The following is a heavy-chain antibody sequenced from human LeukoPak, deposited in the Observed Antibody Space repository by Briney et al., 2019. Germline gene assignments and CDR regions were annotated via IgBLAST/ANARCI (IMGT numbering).Heavy chain of an antibody. Sequence: SETLSLTCSVSGVAINVYYWNWIRQPPGKGLEWIGYIYYSGSTYYNPSLKSRVTISVDTSKNQFSLKLSSVTAADTAVYYCARDFDDSSGYYYAGYGMDVWGQGTTVTVSS. V-gene: IGHV4-30-4*08. D-gene: IGHD3-22*01. CDR2: IYYSGST. J-gene: IGHJ6*02. CDR3: ARDFDDSSGYYYAGYGMDV. CDR1: GVAINVYY.